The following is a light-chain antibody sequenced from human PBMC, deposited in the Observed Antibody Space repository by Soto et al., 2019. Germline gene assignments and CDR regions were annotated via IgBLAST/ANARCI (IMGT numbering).Light chain of an antibody. J-gene: IGKJ4*01. CDR1: QSISSY. V-gene: IGKV1-39*01. CDR3: QQSYSTLSLT. Sequence: DIQMSQSPSSLSASVGDRVTITCRASQSISSYLNWYQQKPRKAPKLIIYAASSLQSGVPSRFSGSGSGTAFTLTISSLQPEDFATYYWQQSYSTLSLTFGGGTKVEIK. CDR2: AAS.